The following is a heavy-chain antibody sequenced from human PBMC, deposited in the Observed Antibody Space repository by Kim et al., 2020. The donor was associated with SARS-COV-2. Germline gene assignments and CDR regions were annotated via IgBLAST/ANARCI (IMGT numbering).Heavy chain of an antibody. V-gene: IGHV5-10-1*01. CDR3: ARHLDTAMVTGNY. Sequence: SSPSFQGHVTISADKSISTAYLQWSSLKASDTAMYYCARHLDTAMVTGNYWGQGTLVTVSS. D-gene: IGHD5-18*01. J-gene: IGHJ4*02.